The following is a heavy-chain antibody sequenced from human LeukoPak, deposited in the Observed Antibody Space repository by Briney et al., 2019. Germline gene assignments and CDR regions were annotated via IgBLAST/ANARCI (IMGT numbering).Heavy chain of an antibody. Sequence: GGSLRLSCAASGFTFSSYAMSWVRQAPGKGLEWVSAISGSGGSTYYADSVKGRFTISRGNSKNTLYLQMNSLRAEDTAVYYCAKDCSSTSCYAYWGQGTLATVSS. CDR2: ISGSGGST. CDR3: AKDCSSTSCYAY. CDR1: GFTFSSYA. J-gene: IGHJ4*02. V-gene: IGHV3-23*01. D-gene: IGHD2-2*01.